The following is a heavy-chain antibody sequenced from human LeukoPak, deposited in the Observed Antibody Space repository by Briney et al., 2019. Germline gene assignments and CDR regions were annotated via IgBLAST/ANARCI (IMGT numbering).Heavy chain of an antibody. J-gene: IGHJ4*02. CDR2: IIPIFGTA. Sequence: EASVTVSCKASGGTFSSYAISWVRQAPGQGLEWMGGIIPIFGTANYAQKFQGRVTITADESTSTAYMELSSLRSEDTAVYYCARVDSGYGSLLDYWGQGTLVTVSS. CDR1: GGTFSSYA. CDR3: ARVDSGYGSLLDY. D-gene: IGHD5-12*01. V-gene: IGHV1-69*01.